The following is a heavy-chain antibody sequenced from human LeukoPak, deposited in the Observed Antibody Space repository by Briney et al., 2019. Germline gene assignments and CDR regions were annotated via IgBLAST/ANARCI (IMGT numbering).Heavy chain of an antibody. CDR3: ARHDSSGWYDY. J-gene: IGHJ4*02. Sequence: LEWIGSIYYSGCTYYNPSLKIPVTISVDTSKNQFSLKLSSVTAADTAVYYCARHDSSGWYDYWGQGTLVTVSS. D-gene: IGHD6-19*01. V-gene: IGHV4-39*01. CDR2: IYYSGCT.